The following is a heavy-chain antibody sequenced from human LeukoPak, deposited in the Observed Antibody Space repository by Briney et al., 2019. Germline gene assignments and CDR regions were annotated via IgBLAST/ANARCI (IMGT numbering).Heavy chain of an antibody. CDR2: MAHDGSNI. D-gene: IGHD1/OR15-1a*01. CDR3: AQDQQGGGDALNI. Sequence: PGGSLRLSCAASGFTFNSYAMHWVRQGPGKGLEWVAVMAHDGSNIYYAGSVQGRFTISRDDSKDTLYLQMNSLRLEDTAVYYCAQDQQGGGDALNIWGQGTLVTVSS. CDR1: GFTFNSYA. J-gene: IGHJ3*02. V-gene: IGHV3-30-3*01.